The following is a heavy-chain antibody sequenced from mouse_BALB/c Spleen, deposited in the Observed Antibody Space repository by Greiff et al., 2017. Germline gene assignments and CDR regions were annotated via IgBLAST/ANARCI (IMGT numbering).Heavy chain of an antibody. Sequence: EVQRVESGGGLVQPGGSRKLSCAASGFTFSSFGMYWVRQAPEKGLEWVAYISSGSSTIYYADTVKGRFTISRDNPKNTLFLQMTSLRSEDTAMYYCARRSMITTYYFDYWGQGTTLTVSS. V-gene: IGHV5-17*02. CDR1: GFTFSSFG. CDR2: ISSGSSTI. CDR3: ARRSMITTYYFDY. J-gene: IGHJ2*01. D-gene: IGHD2-4*01.